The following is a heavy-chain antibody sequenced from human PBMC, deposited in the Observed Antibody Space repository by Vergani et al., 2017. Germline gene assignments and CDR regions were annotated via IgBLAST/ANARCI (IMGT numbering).Heavy chain of an antibody. J-gene: IGHJ5*02. D-gene: IGHD5-24*01. V-gene: IGHV1-69*01. CDR3: ARVAKRWLQLLGWFDP. CDR2: IIPIFGTA. Sequence: QVQLVQSGAEVGKPGASVKVSCKASGGTFSSYAISWVRQAPGQGLEWMGGIIPIFGTANYAQKFQGRVTITADESTSTAYMELSSLRSEDTAVYYCARVAKRWLQLLGWFDPWGQGTLVTVSS. CDR1: GGTFSSYA.